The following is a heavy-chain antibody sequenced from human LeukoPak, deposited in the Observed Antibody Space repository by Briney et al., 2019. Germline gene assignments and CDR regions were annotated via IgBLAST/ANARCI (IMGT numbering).Heavy chain of an antibody. CDR3: ARGVDYYDSSGTIDY. V-gene: IGHV3-33*01. J-gene: IGHJ4*02. CDR2: VRFDGSKN. CDR1: GFTFSSYG. Sequence: GRSLRLSCAASGFTFSSYGMHWVRQAPGKGLGWGAVVRFDGSKNYTADSVKSRITISRDDSKNTLYLQMNSLRAEYTAVYYCARGVDYYDSSGTIDYWGQGTLVTVSS. D-gene: IGHD3-22*01.